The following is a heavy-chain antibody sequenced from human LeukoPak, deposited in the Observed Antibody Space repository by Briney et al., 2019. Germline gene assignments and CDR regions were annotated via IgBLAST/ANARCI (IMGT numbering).Heavy chain of an antibody. CDR1: GGSFSGYY. CDR2: INHSGST. Sequence: SETLSLTCAVYGGSFSGYYWNWIRQPPGKGLEWIGEINHSGSTNYNPSLKSRVTISVDTSKNQFSLKLSSVTAADTAVYYCARSSEGRYYYDSSGFSYYYYYMDVWGKGTTVTISS. D-gene: IGHD3-22*01. V-gene: IGHV4-34*01. CDR3: ARSSEGRYYYDSSGFSYYYYYMDV. J-gene: IGHJ6*03.